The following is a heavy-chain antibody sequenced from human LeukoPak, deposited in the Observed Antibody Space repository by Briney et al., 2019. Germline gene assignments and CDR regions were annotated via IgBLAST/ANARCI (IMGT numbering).Heavy chain of an antibody. Sequence: GESLKISCKGSGYSFTSYWIGWVRQMPGKGLEWMGIIYPGDSDTRYSPSFQGQVTISADKSISTAYLQWSSLKASDTAMYYCARRSCTNGVCYTGRRTFDYWGQGTLVTVSS. V-gene: IGHV5-51*01. CDR1: GYSFTSYW. D-gene: IGHD2-8*01. CDR2: IYPGDSDT. J-gene: IGHJ4*02. CDR3: ARRSCTNGVCYTGRRTFDY.